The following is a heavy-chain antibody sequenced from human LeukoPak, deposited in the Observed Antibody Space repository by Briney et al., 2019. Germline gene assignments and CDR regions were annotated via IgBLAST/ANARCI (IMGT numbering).Heavy chain of an antibody. CDR2: INHSGST. D-gene: IGHD3-22*01. CDR3: ARDNALVVAGPDFDY. Sequence: SETLSLTCAVYGGSFSGYYWSWIPQPPGKGLEWIGGINHSGSTNYNPSLKSRVTISVDTSKNQFSLKMSSVTAADTAVYYSARDNALVVAGPDFDYWGQGTLVAVSS. CDR1: GGSFSGYY. V-gene: IGHV4-34*01. J-gene: IGHJ4*02.